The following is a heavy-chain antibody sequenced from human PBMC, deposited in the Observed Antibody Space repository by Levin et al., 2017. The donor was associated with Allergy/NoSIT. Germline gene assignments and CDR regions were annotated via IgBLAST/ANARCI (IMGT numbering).Heavy chain of an antibody. CDR3: ARRVLMVASLDWFQ. Sequence: PSQTLSLTCAVNGGSFNNYYWSWIRQPPGKGLEWIGEIYPSGSSNYNPSLNSRVTISVDKSKNQFSLHLSPVTAADTAVYYCARRVLMVASLDWFQWGQGTLVTVSS. V-gene: IGHV4-34*01. CDR2: IYPSGSS. CDR1: GGSFNNYY. D-gene: IGHD3-9*01. J-gene: IGHJ4*02.